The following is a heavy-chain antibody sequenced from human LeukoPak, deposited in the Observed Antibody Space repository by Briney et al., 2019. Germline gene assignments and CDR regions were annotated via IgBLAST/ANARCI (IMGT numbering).Heavy chain of an antibody. CDR1: GFTFSSYG. Sequence: GGSLRLSCAASGFTFSSYGMHWVRQAPGKGLEWVAFIRYDGSNKYYADSVKGRFTISRDNPKNTLYLQMNSLRAEDTAVYYCAKDPAFSDDYYASSGYRDYWGQGTLVTVSS. CDR2: IRYDGSNK. D-gene: IGHD3-22*01. J-gene: IGHJ4*02. CDR3: AKDPAFSDDYYASSGYRDY. V-gene: IGHV3-30*02.